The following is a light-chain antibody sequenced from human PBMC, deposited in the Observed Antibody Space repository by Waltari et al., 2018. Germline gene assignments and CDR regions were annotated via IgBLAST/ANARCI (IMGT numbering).Light chain of an antibody. CDR3: QQYDNVPVT. Sequence: DIQMTQSPSSLSASVGDRVTITCQASQDISNYLNWYQQKPGKAPKVLIYEASNLETGVPSRFSGSGSGTHFTFTISSLQPEDIATYYCQQYDNVPVTFGGGTKVEIK. CDR2: EAS. CDR1: QDISNY. J-gene: IGKJ4*01. V-gene: IGKV1-33*01.